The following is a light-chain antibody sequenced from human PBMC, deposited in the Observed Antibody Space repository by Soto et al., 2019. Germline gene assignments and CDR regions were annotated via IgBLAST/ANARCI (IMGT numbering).Light chain of an antibody. CDR2: DVS. CDR3: SSYTSSSTLYV. Sequence: QSALTQPASVSGSPGQSITISCTGTSSDVGGYNYVAWYQQHPGKAPKLMIFDVSNRPSGVSNRFSGSKSGSTASLTISGLRAQDEADYFCSSYTSSSTLYVFGTGTKLTVL. CDR1: SSDVGGYNY. J-gene: IGLJ1*01. V-gene: IGLV2-14*01.